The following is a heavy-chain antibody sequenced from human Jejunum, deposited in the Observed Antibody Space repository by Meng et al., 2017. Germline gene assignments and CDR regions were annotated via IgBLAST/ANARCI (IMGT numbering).Heavy chain of an antibody. J-gene: IGHJ5*02. D-gene: IGHD2-15*01. CDR3: VRRRSGASSLFDL. CDR2: IHHSGTT. CDR1: GGSLSGYY. Sequence: QVQLKESGPGLVRPSEPLSLTCTISGGSLSGYYWSWIRQAPEKGLEYIGDIHHSGTTTYMPSLRSRLTISLDTSKNQFSLNLNSVTAADTAIYYCVRRRSGASSLFDLWGPGTLVTVSS. V-gene: IGHV4-34*10.